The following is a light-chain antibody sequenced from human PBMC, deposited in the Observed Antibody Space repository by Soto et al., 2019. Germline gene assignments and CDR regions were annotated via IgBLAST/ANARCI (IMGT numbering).Light chain of an antibody. Sequence: IQLTQSPSSLSASVGDRVTITCRASQDISTYLAWYQQIPGRAPKLLIYLASTLHTGVPSRFSGSGSGTEFTLTISNLQPEDFATYYCQQLDSDPPWTFGRGTRVEIK. CDR1: QDISTY. CDR3: QQLDSDPPWT. J-gene: IGKJ1*01. CDR2: LAS. V-gene: IGKV1-9*01.